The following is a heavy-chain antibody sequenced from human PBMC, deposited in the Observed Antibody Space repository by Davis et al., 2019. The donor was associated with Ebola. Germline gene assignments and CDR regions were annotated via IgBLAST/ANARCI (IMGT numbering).Heavy chain of an antibody. Sequence: GESLKISCAASGFTFSSYAMHWVRQAPGKGLEWVAVISYDGSNKYYADSVKGRFTISRDNSKNTLYLQMNSLRAEDTAVYYCARSPWGYCSSTSCYALGYYYYGMDVWGKGTTVTVSS. V-gene: IGHV3-30-3*01. CDR2: ISYDGSNK. D-gene: IGHD2-2*01. J-gene: IGHJ6*04. CDR3: ARSPWGYCSSTSCYALGYYYYGMDV. CDR1: GFTFSSYA.